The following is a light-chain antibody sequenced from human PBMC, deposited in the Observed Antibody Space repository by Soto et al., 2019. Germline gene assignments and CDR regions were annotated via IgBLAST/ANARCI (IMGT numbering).Light chain of an antibody. Sequence: EIVMTQSPATLSMSPGETATLSCRASQSVSDNLAWYQQKPGQAPRLLIYAASSRATGIPDRFSGSGSGTDFTLTITRLEPEDFAVYYCHQYGSAPWTFGQGTKVDIK. CDR3: HQYGSAPWT. CDR1: QSVSDN. CDR2: AAS. J-gene: IGKJ1*01. V-gene: IGKV3-20*01.